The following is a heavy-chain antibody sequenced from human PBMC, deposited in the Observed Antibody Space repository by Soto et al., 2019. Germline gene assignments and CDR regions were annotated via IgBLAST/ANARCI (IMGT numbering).Heavy chain of an antibody. CDR2: INPNSGGT. Sequence: ASVKVSCKASGYTFTGYYMHWVRQAPGQGHEWMGWINPNSGGTNYAQKIQGWVTMTRDTSISTVYMEMSRLRSDDTAVYYCARPLWRDDYNWGYFDLWGRGTLVTVSS. CDR1: GYTFTGYY. J-gene: IGHJ2*01. CDR3: ARPLWRDDYNWGYFDL. D-gene: IGHD4-4*01. V-gene: IGHV1-2*04.